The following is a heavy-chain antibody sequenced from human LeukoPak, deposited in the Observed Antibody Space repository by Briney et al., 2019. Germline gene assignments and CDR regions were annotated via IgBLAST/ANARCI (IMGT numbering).Heavy chain of an antibody. CDR2: IYYSGST. J-gene: IGHJ3*02. CDR1: GGSISSGDYY. CDR3: ARPQSIAARDPAFDI. D-gene: IGHD6-6*01. V-gene: IGHV4-30-4*08. Sequence: PSQTLSLTCTVSGGSISSGDYYWSWMRQPPGKGLEWIGYIYYSGSTYYNPSLKSRVTISVDTSKNQFSLKLSSVTAADTAVYYCARPQSIAARDPAFDIWGQGTMVTVSS.